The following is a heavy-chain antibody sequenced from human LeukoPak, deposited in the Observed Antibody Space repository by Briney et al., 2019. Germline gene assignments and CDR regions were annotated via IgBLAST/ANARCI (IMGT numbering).Heavy chain of an antibody. CDR3: ARYSTYVWGSYRPTDDY. CDR1: GYTFTGYY. J-gene: IGHJ4*02. CDR2: INPNSGGT. Sequence: ASVKVSCKASGYTFTGYYMHWVRQAPGQGLEWMGWINPNSGGTNYAQKFQGRVTMTRDTSISTAYMELSRLRSDDTAVYYCARYSTYVWGSYRPTDDYWGQGTLVTVSS. V-gene: IGHV1-2*02. D-gene: IGHD3-16*02.